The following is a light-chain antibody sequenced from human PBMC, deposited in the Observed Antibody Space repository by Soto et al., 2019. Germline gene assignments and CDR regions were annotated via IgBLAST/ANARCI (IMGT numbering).Light chain of an antibody. CDR2: AAS. Sequence: DIQMTQSPSSVSASVGDRVTITCRASQSINYWLAWYQQKPGKAPKLLIYAASSLQGGVASRFSGSGSATFFTLTISSLQPEDFATYYCQQADSFPPTVGGGTKVEIK. J-gene: IGKJ4*01. CDR1: QSINYW. V-gene: IGKV1-12*01. CDR3: QQADSFPPT.